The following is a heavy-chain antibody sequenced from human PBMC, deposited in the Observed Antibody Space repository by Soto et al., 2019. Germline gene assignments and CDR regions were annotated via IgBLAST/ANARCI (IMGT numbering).Heavy chain of an antibody. D-gene: IGHD3-3*01. CDR2: INHSGST. CDR1: GGSFSGYY. V-gene: IGHV4-34*01. CDR3: ARAPYYDFWSGSQPYYYYGMDV. Sequence: EALSLTCAVYGGSFSGYYWSWIRQPPGKGLEWIGEINHSGSTNYNPSLKSRVTISVDTSKNQFSLKLSSVTAADTAVYYCARAPYYDFWSGSQPYYYYGMDVWGQGTTVTVSS. J-gene: IGHJ6*02.